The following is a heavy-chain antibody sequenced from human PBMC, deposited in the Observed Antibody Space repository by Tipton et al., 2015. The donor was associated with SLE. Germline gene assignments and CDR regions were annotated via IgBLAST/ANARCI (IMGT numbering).Heavy chain of an antibody. CDR2: IHYSGNT. Sequence: TLSLTCLVSGGFISGHYWNWVRQPPGKGLEWIGNIHYSGNTKYNPSLKSRVTISVDTSKNQFSLNLRSVTAADTAVYYCARGVLDFWGQGTLVTVSS. V-gene: IGHV4-59*11. CDR3: ARGVLDF. CDR1: GGFISGHY. J-gene: IGHJ4*02.